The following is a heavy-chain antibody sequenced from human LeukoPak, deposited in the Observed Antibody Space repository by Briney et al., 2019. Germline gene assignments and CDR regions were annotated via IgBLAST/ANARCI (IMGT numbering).Heavy chain of an antibody. Sequence: GGSLRLSCAASGFTFSGSAMHWVRQAPGKGLEWVSYISTSSTIYYADSVKGRFTISRDNAKNSLYLQMNSLRAEDTAVYYCARDMKGISDAFDIWGQGTMVTVSS. CDR2: ISTSSTI. D-gene: IGHD3-16*01. CDR1: GFTFSGSA. J-gene: IGHJ3*02. CDR3: ARDMKGISDAFDI. V-gene: IGHV3-48*01.